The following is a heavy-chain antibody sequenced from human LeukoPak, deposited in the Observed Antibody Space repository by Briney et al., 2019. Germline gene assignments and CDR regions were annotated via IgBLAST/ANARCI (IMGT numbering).Heavy chain of an antibody. V-gene: IGHV3-30*04. CDR3: ARDRDNYDFWSGLTSYYFDY. J-gene: IGHJ4*02. Sequence: GGSLRLSCAASEFTSSTYAIHWVRQAPGRGLEWVAVISCDGSNKYYADSVKGRFTISRDNSKNTLYLQMNSLRAEDTAVYYCARDRDNYDFWSGLTSYYFDYWGQGTLVTVSS. CDR1: EFTSSTYA. D-gene: IGHD3-3*01. CDR2: ISCDGSNK.